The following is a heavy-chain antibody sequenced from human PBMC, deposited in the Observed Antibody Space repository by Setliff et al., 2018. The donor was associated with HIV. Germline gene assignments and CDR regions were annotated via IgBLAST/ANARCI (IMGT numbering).Heavy chain of an antibody. CDR1: GFVFSNAW. D-gene: IGHD6-13*01. Sequence: GGSLRLSCTASGFVFSNAWMTWVRQAPGKGPEWIGRIKSKTDGEATDYAASLKGRFTILRNDTESTLYLQMNNLKTEDTAVYYCTRGGGSNQYYFDYWGQGVPVTVSS. V-gene: IGHV3-15*01. CDR3: TRGGGSNQYYFDY. CDR2: IKSKTDGEAT. J-gene: IGHJ4*02.